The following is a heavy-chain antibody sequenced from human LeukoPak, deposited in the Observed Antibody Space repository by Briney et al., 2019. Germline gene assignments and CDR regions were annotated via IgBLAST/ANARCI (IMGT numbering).Heavy chain of an antibody. Sequence: SVKVSCKASGGTFSSYAISWVRQAPGQGLEWMGGIIPIFGTANYAQKFQGRVTITTDESTSTAYMELSSLRSEDTAVYYCARVYDFWSGYYYYMDVWGKGTTVTVSS. J-gene: IGHJ6*03. CDR1: GGTFSSYA. CDR2: IIPIFGTA. CDR3: ARVYDFWSGYYYYMDV. V-gene: IGHV1-69*05. D-gene: IGHD3-3*01.